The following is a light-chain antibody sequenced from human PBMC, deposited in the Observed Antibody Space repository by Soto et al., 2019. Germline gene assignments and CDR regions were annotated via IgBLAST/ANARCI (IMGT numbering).Light chain of an antibody. Sequence: EVVLTQSPDTLSLPPGERATLSCRASQSISSYLAWYQQKPGQAPRLLIYDASSRATGIPARFSGSGSGTDFTLTISSLEPEDFAVYYCHQRQYWPPITFGQGNDWRL. J-gene: IGKJ5*01. V-gene: IGKV3-11*01. CDR3: HQRQYWPPIT. CDR2: DAS. CDR1: QSISSY.